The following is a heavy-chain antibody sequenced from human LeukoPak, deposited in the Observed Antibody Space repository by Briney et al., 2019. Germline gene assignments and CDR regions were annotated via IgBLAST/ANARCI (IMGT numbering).Heavy chain of an antibody. CDR1: GFTFSDHY. J-gene: IGHJ3*02. V-gene: IGHV3-72*01. D-gene: IGHD6-13*01. CDR2: IRNKANTYTT. CDR3: ARGQTGIAAQPFDI. Sequence: PGGSLRLSCAASGFTFSDHYMGWVRQAPGKGLEWVGRIRNKANTYTTEYAASVKGRFTISRDDSKNSLYLQMNSLKTEDTAVYYCARGQTGIAAQPFDIWGQGTRVTVSS.